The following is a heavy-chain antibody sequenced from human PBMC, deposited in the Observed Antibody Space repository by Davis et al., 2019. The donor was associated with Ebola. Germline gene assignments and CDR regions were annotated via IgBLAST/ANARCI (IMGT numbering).Heavy chain of an antibody. J-gene: IGHJ6*04. CDR2: IRYDGSNK. Sequence: GESLKISCAASGFTFSSYGMHWVRQAPGKGLEWVAFIRYDGSNKYYADSVKGRFTISRDNSKNTLYLQMNSLRAEDTAVYYCARDLRSSSWYWFNYYGMDVWGKGTTVTVSS. V-gene: IGHV3-30*02. CDR3: ARDLRSSSWYWFNYYGMDV. D-gene: IGHD6-13*01. CDR1: GFTFSSYG.